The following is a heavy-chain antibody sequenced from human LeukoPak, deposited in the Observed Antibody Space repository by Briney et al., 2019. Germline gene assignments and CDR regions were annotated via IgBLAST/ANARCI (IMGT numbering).Heavy chain of an antibody. V-gene: IGHV4-34*01. D-gene: IGHD6-13*01. CDR1: GGSFSGYY. Sequence: KPSETLSLTCAVYGGSFSGYYWSWIRQPPGKGLEWIGEINHSGSTNYNPSLKSRVTISVDTSKNQFSLKLSSVTAADTAVYYCARVGSWSPYFDYWGQGTLVTVSS. J-gene: IGHJ4*02. CDR2: INHSGST. CDR3: ARVGSWSPYFDY.